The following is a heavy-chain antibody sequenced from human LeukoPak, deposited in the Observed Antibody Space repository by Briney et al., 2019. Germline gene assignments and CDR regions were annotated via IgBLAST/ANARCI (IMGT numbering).Heavy chain of an antibody. CDR2: LSGNGVNT. Sequence: GGSLRLSCAASGFTFSSFAMSWVRQAPGKRLEWVSTLSGNGVNTYYADSVKGRFTISRDSSSNTLSLQMNSLRAEDTAVYYCARDSPHGTETHFGLDGWGQGTTVTVSS. CDR3: ARDSPHGTETHFGLDG. J-gene: IGHJ6*02. D-gene: IGHD1-14*01. V-gene: IGHV3-23*01. CDR1: GFTFSSFA.